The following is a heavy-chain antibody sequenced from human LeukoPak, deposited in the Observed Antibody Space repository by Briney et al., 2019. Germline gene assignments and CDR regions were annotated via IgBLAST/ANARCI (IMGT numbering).Heavy chain of an antibody. CDR2: ISSSSSTI. Sequence: GGSLRLSCAASGFTFSHYSMNWVRQAPGKGLEWVSYISSSSSTIYYADSVKGRFTISRDSAKNSLYLQMNSLRAEDTAVYYCARWSHYSGIVGATRDYWGQGTLVTVSS. CDR1: GFTFSHYS. D-gene: IGHD1-26*01. J-gene: IGHJ4*02. V-gene: IGHV3-48*01. CDR3: ARWSHYSGIVGATRDY.